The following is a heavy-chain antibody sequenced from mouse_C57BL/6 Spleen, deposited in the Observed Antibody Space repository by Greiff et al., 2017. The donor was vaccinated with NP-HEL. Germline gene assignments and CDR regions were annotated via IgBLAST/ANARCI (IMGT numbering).Heavy chain of an antibody. CDR3: ARDSANWDFWFAY. V-gene: IGHV1-53*01. D-gene: IGHD4-1*01. CDR1: GYTFTSYW. Sequence: QFQLQQPGTELVKPGASVKLSCKASGYTFTSYWMHWVKQRPGQGLEWIGNINPSNGGTNYNEKFKSKATLTVDKSSSTAYMQLSSLTSEDSAVYYCARDSANWDFWFAYWGQGTLVTVSA. CDR2: INPSNGGT. J-gene: IGHJ3*01.